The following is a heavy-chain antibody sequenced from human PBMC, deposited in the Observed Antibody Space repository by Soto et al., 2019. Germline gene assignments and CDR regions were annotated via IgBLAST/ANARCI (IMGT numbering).Heavy chain of an antibody. Sequence: GGSLRLSCAASGFTFSSYSMNWVRQAPGKGLEWVSYISSSSSTIYYADSVKGRFTISRDNAKNSLYLQMNSLRAEDTAVYYCTRNRFYYGTGSRLYGMDVWGQGSTVTVSS. J-gene: IGHJ6*02. D-gene: IGHD3-10*01. CDR3: TRNRFYYGTGSRLYGMDV. CDR1: GFTFSSYS. CDR2: ISSSSSTI. V-gene: IGHV3-48*01.